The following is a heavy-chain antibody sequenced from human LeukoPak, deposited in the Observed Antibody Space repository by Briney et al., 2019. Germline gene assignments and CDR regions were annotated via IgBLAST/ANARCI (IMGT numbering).Heavy chain of an antibody. J-gene: IGHJ4*02. CDR3: ARDYSMSRSDC. D-gene: IGHD2-15*01. CDR2: MNPNSGNT. CDR1: GYTFTSYD. V-gene: IGHV1-8*01. Sequence: ASVKVSCKASGYTFTSYDINWVRQATGQGLEWMGWMNPNSGNTGYAQKFQGKVTMTRNTSISTAYMKLSSLRSEETAVDYCARDYSMSRSDCWGQGTLVTVSS.